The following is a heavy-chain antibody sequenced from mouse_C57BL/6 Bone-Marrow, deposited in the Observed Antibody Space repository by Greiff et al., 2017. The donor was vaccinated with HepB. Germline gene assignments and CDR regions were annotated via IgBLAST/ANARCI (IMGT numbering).Heavy chain of an antibody. CDR1: GFPFGDYG. D-gene: IGHD2-3*01. CDR2: ISSGSITI. Sequence: EVKVEESGGGLVKPEGSLKLPFAASGFPFGDYGMHWVRQAQGKGLEWVADISSGSITIYFADKVKGRFTISRDNAKNTLFLQMTSLRSEDTAMYYCARDDGGFAYWGQGTLVTVSA. J-gene: IGHJ3*01. V-gene: IGHV5-17*01. CDR3: ARDDGGFAY.